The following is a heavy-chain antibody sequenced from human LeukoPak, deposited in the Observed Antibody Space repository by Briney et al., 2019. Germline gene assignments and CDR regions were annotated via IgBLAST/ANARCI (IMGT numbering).Heavy chain of an antibody. CDR2: IYHSGST. CDR3: ANSGYSYGYFLDY. D-gene: IGHD5-18*01. V-gene: IGHV4-38-2*01. J-gene: IGHJ4*02. CDR1: GYSISSGYY. Sequence: PSETLSLTCAVSGYSISSGYYWGWIRQPPGKGLEWIGSIYHSGSTNYNPSLKSRVTISVDTSKNQFSLKLSSVTAADTAVYYCANSGYSYGYFLDYWGQGILVTVSS.